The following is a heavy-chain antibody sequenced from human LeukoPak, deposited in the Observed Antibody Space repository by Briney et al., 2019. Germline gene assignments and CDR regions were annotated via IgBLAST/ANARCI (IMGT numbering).Heavy chain of an antibody. D-gene: IGHD3-10*01. CDR3: ARELLWFGDRGWFDP. CDR1: GYTFDNYD. J-gene: IGHJ5*02. Sequence: ASVKVSCKASGYTFDNYDINWVRQATGQGLEWMGWINPNSGGTNYARKFQGRVTMTRDTSISTAYMELSRLRSDDTAVYYCARELLWFGDRGWFDPWGQGTLVTVSS. V-gene: IGHV1-2*02. CDR2: INPNSGGT.